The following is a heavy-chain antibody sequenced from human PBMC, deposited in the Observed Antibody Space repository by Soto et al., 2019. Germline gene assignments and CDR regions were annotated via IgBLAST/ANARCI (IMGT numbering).Heavy chain of an antibody. CDR1: GFSLNTGGEG. Sequence: QITLKESGPTLVKPTQTLTLTCTFSGFSLNTGGEGVGWIRQPPGKALEWLALIYWDDNKRYSPSLKNRPTITKATSKNQVVLTMPNMDPVDTATYYCAHRRISWLHFVGGYDYWGQGALVTVSS. V-gene: IGHV2-5*02. CDR2: IYWDDNK. CDR3: AHRRISWLHFVGGYDY. D-gene: IGHD5-12*01. J-gene: IGHJ4*02.